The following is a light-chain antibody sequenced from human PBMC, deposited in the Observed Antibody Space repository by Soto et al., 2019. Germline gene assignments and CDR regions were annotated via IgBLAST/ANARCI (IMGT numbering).Light chain of an antibody. V-gene: IGLV1-40*01. CDR3: QSYDGSLNGWV. J-gene: IGLJ3*02. Sequence: QSVLTQPPSVSGAPGQRVTISCTGSSSNIGAVYDVHWYQQLPGTAPKVLIYGNSNRPSGVPDRFSGSKSGTSASLAITGLQAEDEADYYCQSYDGSLNGWVFGGGTKLTVL. CDR2: GNS. CDR1: SSNIGAVYD.